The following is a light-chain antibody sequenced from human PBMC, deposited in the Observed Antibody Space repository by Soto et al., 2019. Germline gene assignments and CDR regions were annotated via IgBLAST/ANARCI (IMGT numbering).Light chain of an antibody. J-gene: IGKJ2*01. V-gene: IGKV1-39*01. CDR2: AAS. Sequence: DIQMTQSPSSLSASVGDRVTVTCRTSHIVDTSLNWYQQKPGKAPKLLIYAASSVQSGVPARLSGSGSETFFPRTIHTLQPDDLATDFCQQTHSIPRTVGPGTKVDSK. CDR3: QQTHSIPRT. CDR1: HIVDTS.